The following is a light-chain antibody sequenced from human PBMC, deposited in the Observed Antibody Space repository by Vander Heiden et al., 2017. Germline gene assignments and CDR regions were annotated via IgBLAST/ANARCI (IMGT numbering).Light chain of an antibody. CDR2: GAS. CDR3: QQYNNWPPWT. Sequence: EIVMTQSPATLYVSPGERATLSCRASQSVSSNLAWYQQKPGQAPRLLIYGASTRATGIPARLSGSGSGTDFTLTISSLQSEDFAVYHCQQYNNWPPWTFGQGTKVEIK. V-gene: IGKV3-15*01. CDR1: QSVSSN. J-gene: IGKJ1*01.